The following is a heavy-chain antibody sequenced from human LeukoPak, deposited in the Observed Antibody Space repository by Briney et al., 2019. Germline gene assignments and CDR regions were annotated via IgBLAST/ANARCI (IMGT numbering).Heavy chain of an antibody. CDR1: GFTFSDYY. CDR3: ARSQAYYDSSGTPRFDY. Sequence: PGGSLRLSCAASGFTFSDYYMSWIRQAPGKGLEWVSYISSSGSTIYYADSVKGRFTISRDNAKNSLYLQMNSLRAEDTAVCYCARSQAYYDSSGTPRFDYWGQGTLVTVSS. V-gene: IGHV3-11*01. D-gene: IGHD3-22*01. J-gene: IGHJ4*02. CDR2: ISSSGSTI.